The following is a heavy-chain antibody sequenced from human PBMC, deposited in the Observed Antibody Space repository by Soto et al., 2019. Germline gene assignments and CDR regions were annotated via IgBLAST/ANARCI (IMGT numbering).Heavy chain of an antibody. CDR1: GFTFNSYW. CDR2: INSDGSSI. CDR3: ARGLYGDDGYDFDY. D-gene: IGHD4-17*01. J-gene: IGHJ4*02. Sequence: EVQVVESGGGLVQPGGSLTLSCAASGFTFNSYWMHWVRQAPGKGLVWVSRINSDGSSITYADSVKGRFTISRDNAKNTLYLQMNSLRAEDTAVYFCARGLYGDDGYDFDYWGQGTLVTVSS. V-gene: IGHV3-74*01.